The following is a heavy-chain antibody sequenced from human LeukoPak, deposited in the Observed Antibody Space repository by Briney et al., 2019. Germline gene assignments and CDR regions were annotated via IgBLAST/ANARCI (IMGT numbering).Heavy chain of an antibody. CDR3: ALGLVTDY. V-gene: IGHV3-66*01. Sequence: GGSLRLSCAAPGFTVSSNFMSWVRQAPGKGLEWVSVIYSGGSTYYADSVKGRFTISRDNSKNTLYLQMNSLRVEDTAVYYCALGLVTDYWGQGTLVTVSS. J-gene: IGHJ4*02. D-gene: IGHD3-9*01. CDR1: GFTVSSNF. CDR2: IYSGGST.